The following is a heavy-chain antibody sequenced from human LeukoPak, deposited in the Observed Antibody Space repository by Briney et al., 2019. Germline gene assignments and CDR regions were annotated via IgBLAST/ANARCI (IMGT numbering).Heavy chain of an antibody. J-gene: IGHJ4*02. D-gene: IGHD1-26*01. CDR3: AKVQISSGSYFSDY. CDR1: AFTFSIHA. V-gene: IGHV3-23*01. Sequence: GGSLRLSCAASAFTFSIHAMSWVRQAPGKGLEWVSAISGSGGSTYYADSVKGRFTISRDNSKNTLYLQMNSLRAEDTAVYYCAKVQISSGSYFSDYWGQGTLVTVSS. CDR2: ISGSGGST.